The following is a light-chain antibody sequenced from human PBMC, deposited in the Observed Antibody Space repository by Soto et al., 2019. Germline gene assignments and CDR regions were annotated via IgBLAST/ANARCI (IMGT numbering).Light chain of an antibody. CDR1: SSDVGDYNY. V-gene: IGLV2-11*01. Sequence: QSALTQPRSVSGSPGQSVTISCTGTSSDVGDYNYVSWCQQHPGKAPKLMIYDVSQRPSGVPDRFSGSKSGNTASLTISGLQAEDEADYYCCSYAGSHYVFGTGTKVTVL. CDR3: CSYAGSHYV. J-gene: IGLJ1*01. CDR2: DVS.